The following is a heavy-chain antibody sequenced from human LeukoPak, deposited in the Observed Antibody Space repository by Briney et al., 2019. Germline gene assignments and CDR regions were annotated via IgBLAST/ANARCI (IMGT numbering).Heavy chain of an antibody. CDR3: ARGFPYDDTTEGYYYGMDV. D-gene: IGHD4-17*01. CDR1: RLILTPYA. J-gene: IGHJ6*02. Sequence: GGSLRLSCAASRLILTPYAMHWVRQARGKGLESVSVISYEESNKYYADSVKGRFTISRDNSKNTLSLQMNSLRPEDTAVYYCARGFPYDDTTEGYYYGMDVWGQGTTVTVSS. CDR2: ISYEESNK. V-gene: IGHV3-30*01.